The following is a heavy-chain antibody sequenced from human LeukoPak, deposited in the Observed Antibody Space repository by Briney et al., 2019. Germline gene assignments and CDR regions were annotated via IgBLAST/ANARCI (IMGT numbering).Heavy chain of an antibody. D-gene: IGHD3-3*01. J-gene: IGHJ4*02. V-gene: IGHV4-34*01. Sequence: TTSETLSLTCAVYGGSFSGYYWSWIRQPPGKGLEWIGEINHSGSTNYNPSLKSRVTISVDTSKNQFSLKLSSVTAADTAVYYCVSGKMGDDYDFWSGYPEGYYFDYWGQGTLVTVSS. CDR3: VSGKMGDDYDFWSGYPEGYYFDY. CDR2: INHSGST. CDR1: GGSFSGYY.